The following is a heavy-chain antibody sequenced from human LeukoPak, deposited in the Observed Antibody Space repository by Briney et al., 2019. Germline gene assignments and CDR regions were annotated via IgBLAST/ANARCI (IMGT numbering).Heavy chain of an antibody. CDR2: IKSDGAGT. J-gene: IGHJ4*02. CDR1: GFSFSSFW. CDR3: ARGGYGAYMG. D-gene: IGHD4-17*01. V-gene: IGHV3-74*01. Sequence: GGSLRLSCAASGFSFSSFWMHWVRQAPGRGLVWVSGIKSDGAGTSYVDSVKGRFTISRDNAKNTLDLQMNSLRAEDTAVYYCARGGYGAYMGWGQGMLVTVSS.